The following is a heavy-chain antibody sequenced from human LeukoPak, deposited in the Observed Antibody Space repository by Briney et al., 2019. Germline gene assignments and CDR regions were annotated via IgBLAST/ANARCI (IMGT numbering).Heavy chain of an antibody. CDR1: GGSFSGYY. J-gene: IGHJ3*02. CDR3: ARLVRGGAFAI. CDR2: INHSGST. V-gene: IGHV4-34*01. Sequence: TSSETLSLTCAVYGGSFSGYYWSWIRQPPGKGLEWIGEINHSGSTNYNPSLKSRVPISVDTSKNQFSLKLSSVTAADTAAYYCARLVRGGAFAIWGQGTMVTVPS. D-gene: IGHD1-26*01.